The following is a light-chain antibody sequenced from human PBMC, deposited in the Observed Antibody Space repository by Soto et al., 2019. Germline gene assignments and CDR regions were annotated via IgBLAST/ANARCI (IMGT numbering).Light chain of an antibody. J-gene: IGLJ3*02. CDR3: YSYAGRNIWV. CDR2: GVT. V-gene: IGLV2-8*01. Sequence: QSALAQPPSASGSPGQSFTIYCTGSGSDIGAYNFVSWYQQHPGKAPQLMIFGVTERPSGVPDRFSGSKSGNTASLTVSGLQADDEAVYYCYSYAGRNIWVFGGGTKLTVL. CDR1: GSDIGAYNF.